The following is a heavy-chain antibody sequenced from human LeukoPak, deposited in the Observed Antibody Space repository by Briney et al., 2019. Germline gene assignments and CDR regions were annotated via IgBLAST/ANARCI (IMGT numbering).Heavy chain of an antibody. J-gene: IGHJ4*02. D-gene: IGHD6-13*01. Sequence: PGGSLRLSCAASGFTFSSYAMSWVRQAPGKGLEWVSAISGSGGSTYYADSVKGRFTISRDNAKNSLYLQMNSLRAEDTAVYYCARENQYSSSWADYWGQGTLVTVSS. CDR1: GFTFSSYA. CDR2: ISGSGGST. V-gene: IGHV3-23*01. CDR3: ARENQYSSSWADY.